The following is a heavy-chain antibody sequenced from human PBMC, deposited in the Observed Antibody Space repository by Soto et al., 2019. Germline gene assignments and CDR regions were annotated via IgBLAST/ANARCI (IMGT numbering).Heavy chain of an antibody. CDR1: GFTFSRYT. CDR2: ITSSSSAI. V-gene: IGHV3-21*01. D-gene: IGHD1-1*01. J-gene: IGHJ4*02. Sequence: EVQLLESGGGLVKPGGSLRLSCAASGFTFSRYTMNWVRQAPGKGLEWVSSITSSSSAIYYADSVRGRFTISRDNAKNSLNLQMNSLRAEDAALYYCARDPNTGTYHFNYWGQGTLVTVSS. CDR3: ARDPNTGTYHFNY.